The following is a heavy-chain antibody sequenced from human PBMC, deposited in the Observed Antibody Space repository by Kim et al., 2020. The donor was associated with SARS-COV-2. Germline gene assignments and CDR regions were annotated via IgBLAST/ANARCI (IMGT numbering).Heavy chain of an antibody. J-gene: IGHJ4*02. Sequence: SETLSLTCTVSGGSIGNTNYFWGWIRQSPGKGLEYIGRIYYSGTTYYNPSLESRVTISLDTSKNQFSLSLSSVTAADTAMYYCARLFNYHGGYADYWGQGTLVTVSS. D-gene: IGHD5-12*01. CDR3: ARLFNYHGGYADY. V-gene: IGHV4-39*07. CDR2: IYYSGTT. CDR1: GGSIGNTNYF.